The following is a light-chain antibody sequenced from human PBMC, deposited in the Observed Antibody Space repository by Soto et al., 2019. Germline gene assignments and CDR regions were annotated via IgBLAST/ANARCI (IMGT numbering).Light chain of an antibody. J-gene: IGKJ4*01. CDR3: QQYNNWTLT. CDR1: QSVSSN. Sequence: EIVMTQSPGTLSVSPGERATLSCRASQSVSSNLAWYQQKPGQAPRLLIYGASTRATGIPARFSGSGSVTEFTLTISSLQSEDFAVYYCQQYNNWTLTFGGGTKVEIK. V-gene: IGKV3-15*01. CDR2: GAS.